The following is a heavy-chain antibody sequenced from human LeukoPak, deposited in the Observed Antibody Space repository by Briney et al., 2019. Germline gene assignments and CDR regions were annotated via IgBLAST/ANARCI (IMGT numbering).Heavy chain of an antibody. CDR2: IIPIFGTA. Sequence: ASVKVSCKASGGTFSSYAISWVRQAPGQGLEWMGGIIPIFGTANYAQKFQGRVTITADESTSTAYMELSSLRSDDTAVYYCARDNTPDFWSGYYNAFDIWGQGTMVIVSS. V-gene: IGHV1-69*01. D-gene: IGHD3-3*01. J-gene: IGHJ3*02. CDR3: ARDNTPDFWSGYYNAFDI. CDR1: GGTFSSYA.